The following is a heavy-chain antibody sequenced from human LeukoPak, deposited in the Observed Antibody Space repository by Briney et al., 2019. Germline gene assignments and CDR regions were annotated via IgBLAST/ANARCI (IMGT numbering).Heavy chain of an antibody. D-gene: IGHD6-19*01. CDR2: IKQDGSEK. CDR3: ARDLGYSSGWALDY. Sequence: GGSLRLSCAASGFTFSIYWMSWVRQAPGKGLVWVANIKQDGSEKYYVDSVKGRFTISRDNAKNSLYLQMNSLRAEDTAVYYCARDLGYSSGWALDYWGQGTLVTVSS. J-gene: IGHJ4*02. V-gene: IGHV3-7*01. CDR1: GFTFSIYW.